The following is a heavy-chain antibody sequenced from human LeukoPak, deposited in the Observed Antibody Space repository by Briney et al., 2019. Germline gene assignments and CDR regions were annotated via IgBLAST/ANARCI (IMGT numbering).Heavy chain of an antibody. CDR1: GYTFTSYA. D-gene: IGHD3-10*01. CDR2: INTNTGNP. CDR3: ARDIYGSGLWGPDY. Sequence: ASVKVSCKASGYTFTSYAMNWVRQAPGQGLEWMGWINTNTGNPTYAQGFTGRFVFSLDTSVSTAYLQISSLKAEDTAVYYCARDIYGSGLWGPDYWGQGTLVTVSS. J-gene: IGHJ4*02. V-gene: IGHV7-4-1*02.